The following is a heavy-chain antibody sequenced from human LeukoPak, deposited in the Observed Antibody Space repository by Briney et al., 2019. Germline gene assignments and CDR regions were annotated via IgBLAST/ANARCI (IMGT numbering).Heavy chain of an antibody. CDR3: ARVYGDYVGCFDY. D-gene: IGHD4-17*01. CDR1: GFTFSSYG. V-gene: IGHV3-30*03. Sequence: PGGSLRLSCAASGFTFSSYGMPWVRQAPGKGLEWVAVISYDGSNKYYADSVKGRFTISRDNSKNTLYLQMNSLRAEDTAVYYCARVYGDYVGCFDYWGQGTLVTASS. CDR2: ISYDGSNK. J-gene: IGHJ4*02.